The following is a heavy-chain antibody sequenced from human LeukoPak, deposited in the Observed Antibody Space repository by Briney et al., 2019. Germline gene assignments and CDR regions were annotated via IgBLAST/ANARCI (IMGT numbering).Heavy chain of an antibody. J-gene: IGHJ4*02. CDR1: GGSFSGYY. CDR3: AMGGGLGIVDY. V-gene: IGHV4-34*01. D-gene: IGHD7-27*01. Sequence: PSETLSLTCAVYGGSFSGYYWSWIRQPPGKGLEWIGEINHSGSTNYNPSLKSRVTISVDTSKNQFSLKLSSVTAADTAVYYCAMGGGLGIVDYWGQGTLVTVSS. CDR2: INHSGST.